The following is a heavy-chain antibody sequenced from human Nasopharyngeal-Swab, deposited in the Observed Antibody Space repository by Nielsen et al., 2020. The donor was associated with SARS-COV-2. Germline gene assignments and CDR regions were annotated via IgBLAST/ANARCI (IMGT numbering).Heavy chain of an antibody. Sequence: GGSLRLSCASSGFIFTTYWMCWVRQALGKGLEWVASIKQDGSEKYYVDSVKGRFTISRVNAKNSLYLQMNSLRAEDTAVYYCARAFPDSSGWYPFDYWGQGTLVTVSS. D-gene: IGHD6-19*01. J-gene: IGHJ4*02. CDR1: GFIFTTYW. V-gene: IGHV3-7*01. CDR3: ARAFPDSSGWYPFDY. CDR2: IKQDGSEK.